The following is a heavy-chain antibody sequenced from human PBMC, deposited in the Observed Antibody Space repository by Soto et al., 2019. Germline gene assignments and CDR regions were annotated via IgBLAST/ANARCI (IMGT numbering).Heavy chain of an antibody. CDR2: IYSGGST. D-gene: IGHD6-13*01. Sequence: GGSLRLSCAASGFTVSSNYMSWVRQAPGKGLEWVSVIYSGGSTYYADSVKGRFTISRDNSKNTLYLQMNSLRAEDTAVYYCARGGSGSSWYSDYYYMDVWGKGTTVTVSS. CDR1: GFTVSSNY. V-gene: IGHV3-66*01. J-gene: IGHJ6*03. CDR3: ARGGSGSSWYSDYYYMDV.